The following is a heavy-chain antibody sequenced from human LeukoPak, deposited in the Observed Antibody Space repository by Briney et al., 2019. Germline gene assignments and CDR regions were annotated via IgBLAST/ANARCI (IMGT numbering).Heavy chain of an antibody. J-gene: IGHJ6*02. V-gene: IGHV3-11*06. CDR2: ISSRSSYT. CDR3: ARDELGVSGSGVYYYYGMDV. Sequence: GGSLRLSCAASGFTFSDYYMSWIRQAPGKGLEWVSYISSRSSYTDYADSVKGRFTISRDNAKNSLYLQMNSLRAEDTAVYYCARDELGVSGSGVYYYYGMDVWGQGTTVTVSS. D-gene: IGHD3-10*01. CDR1: GFTFSDYY.